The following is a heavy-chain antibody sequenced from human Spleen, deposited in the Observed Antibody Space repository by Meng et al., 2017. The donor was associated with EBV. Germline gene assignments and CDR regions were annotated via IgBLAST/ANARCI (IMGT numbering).Heavy chain of an antibody. V-gene: IGHV4-39*01. CDR3: ARPFPSWQSPRLDPFGA. CDR2: VHYTGST. Sequence: RQLPGSGPGKVKLSETLSLTCTVYGDCISSFYYWGWIRQPPGRGLEWIGSVHYTGSTYYSPSLKSRVTVSVDTSKNQFSLRLTSVTAADTAVYYCARPFPSWQSPRLDPFGAWGQGTLVTVSS. CDR1: GDCISSFYY. J-gene: IGHJ5*02. D-gene: IGHD6-19*01.